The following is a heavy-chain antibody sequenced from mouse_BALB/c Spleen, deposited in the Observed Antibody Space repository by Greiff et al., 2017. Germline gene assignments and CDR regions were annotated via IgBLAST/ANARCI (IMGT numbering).Heavy chain of an antibody. CDR3: ARDWAWFAY. Sequence: EVQGVESGGGWVQPGGSLRLSCATSGFTFTDYYMSWVRQPPGKALEWLGFIRNKANGYTTEYSASVKGRFTISRDNSQSILYLQMNTLRAEDSATYYCARDWAWFAYWGQGTLVTVSA. CDR1: GFTFTDYY. V-gene: IGHV7-3*02. CDR2: IRNKANGYTT. J-gene: IGHJ3*01.